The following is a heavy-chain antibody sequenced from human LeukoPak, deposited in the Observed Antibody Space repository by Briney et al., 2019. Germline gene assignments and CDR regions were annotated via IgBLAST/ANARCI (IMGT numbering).Heavy chain of an antibody. CDR1: GFTFSSYA. CDR3: ARAQAPYGDYFYYFDY. Sequence: PGGSLRLSCAASGFTFSSYAMSWVRQAPGKGLEWVSAISGSGGSTYYADSVKGRFTISRDNSKNTLYLQMNSLRAEDTAVYYCARAQAPYGDYFYYFDYWGQGTLVTVSS. J-gene: IGHJ4*02. D-gene: IGHD4-17*01. V-gene: IGHV3-23*01. CDR2: ISGSGGST.